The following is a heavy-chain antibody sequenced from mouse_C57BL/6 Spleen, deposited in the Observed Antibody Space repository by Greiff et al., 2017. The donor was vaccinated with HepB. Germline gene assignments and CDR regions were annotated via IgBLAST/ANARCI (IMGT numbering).Heavy chain of an antibody. J-gene: IGHJ2*01. CDR3: ARFGYYLLYFDY. CDR1: GYSFTDYN. V-gene: IGHV1-39*01. Sequence: EVKLMESGPELVKPGASVKISCKASGYSFTDYNMNWVKQSNGKSLEWIGVINPNYGTTSYNQKFKGKATLTVDQSSSTAYMQLNSLTSEDSAVYYCARFGYYLLYFDYWGQGTTLTVSS. D-gene: IGHD2-3*01. CDR2: INPNYGTT.